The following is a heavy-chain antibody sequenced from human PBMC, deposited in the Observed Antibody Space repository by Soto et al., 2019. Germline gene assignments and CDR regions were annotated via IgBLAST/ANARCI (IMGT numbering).Heavy chain of an antibody. J-gene: IGHJ4*02. D-gene: IGHD2-15*01. Sequence: QVPLQESGPRLVKPSETLSLTCIISGDSTSNYYWSWIRQSPGKGLEWIGYISYSGHTNYNPSLKSRVTISVDTSKDQLSLKVTSVTAADTAMYYCACLRGKRGSPIDYWGQGTQVTVSS. CDR3: ACLRGKRGSPIDY. V-gene: IGHV4-59*01. CDR1: GDSTSNYY. CDR2: ISYSGHT.